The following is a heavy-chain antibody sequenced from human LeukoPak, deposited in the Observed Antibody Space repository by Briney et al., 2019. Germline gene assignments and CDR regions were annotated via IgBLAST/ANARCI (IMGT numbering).Heavy chain of an antibody. Sequence: GASVKVSCKASGYTFTGYYMHWVRQAPGQGLEWMGWINPNSGGTNYAQKFQGRVTMTRDTSISTAYMELSRLRSDDTAVHYCARVGIVATISIDYWGQGTLVTVSS. CDR2: INPNSGGT. CDR1: GYTFTGYY. CDR3: ARVGIVATISIDY. J-gene: IGHJ4*02. D-gene: IGHD5-12*01. V-gene: IGHV1-2*02.